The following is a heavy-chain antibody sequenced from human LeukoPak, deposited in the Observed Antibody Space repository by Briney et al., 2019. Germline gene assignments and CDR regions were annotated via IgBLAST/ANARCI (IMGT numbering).Heavy chain of an antibody. Sequence: PSETLSLTCTVSGGSISSSTDYWGWIRQPPGKGLEWIGSIYYTGGTYYNPSLKSRVTMSVDTSKNQFSLNLSSVTAADTGVYYCARRYTYGSYNWFDPWGQGTLVTVSS. V-gene: IGHV4-39*01. J-gene: IGHJ5*02. CDR3: ARRYTYGSYNWFDP. CDR2: IYYTGGT. D-gene: IGHD3-10*01. CDR1: GGSISSSTDY.